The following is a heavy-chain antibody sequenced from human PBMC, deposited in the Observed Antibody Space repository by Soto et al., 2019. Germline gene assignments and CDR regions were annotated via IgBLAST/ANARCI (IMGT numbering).Heavy chain of an antibody. Sequence: ASVKVSCKASGYTFTSYAMHWVRQAPGQRLEWMGWINAGNGNTKYSQKFQGRVTITRDTSASTACMELSSLRSEDTAVYYCASSTITFGGVIYEGNYFDYWGQGTLVTVSS. CDR1: GYTFTSYA. J-gene: IGHJ4*02. CDR3: ASSTITFGGVIYEGNYFDY. CDR2: INAGNGNT. V-gene: IGHV1-3*01. D-gene: IGHD3-16*02.